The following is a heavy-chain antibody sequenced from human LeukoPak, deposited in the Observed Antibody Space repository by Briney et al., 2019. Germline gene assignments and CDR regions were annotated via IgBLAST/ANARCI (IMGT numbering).Heavy chain of an antibody. CDR3: ARAGGYYDSSGYSSGFDY. Sequence: SQTLSLTCTVSGGSISSGSYYWSWIRQPAGKALEWIGRIYSSGGTNYNPSLKSRVTISVDTSKNQFSLKLSSLTAADTAVYYCARAGGYYDSSGYSSGFDYWGQGTLVTVSS. V-gene: IGHV4-61*02. D-gene: IGHD3-22*01. CDR2: IYSSGGT. J-gene: IGHJ4*02. CDR1: GGSISSGSYY.